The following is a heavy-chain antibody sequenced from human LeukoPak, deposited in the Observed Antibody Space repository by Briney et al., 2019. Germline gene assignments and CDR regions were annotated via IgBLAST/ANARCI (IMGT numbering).Heavy chain of an antibody. Sequence: GASVKVSCKVSGYTLTELSMHWVRQAPGKGLEWMGGLDPEDGETIYAQKFQGRVTMTEDTSTDTAYMELSSLRSEDTAVYYCATRGPTHRYFDWLPSIDYWGQGTLVTVSS. V-gene: IGHV1-24*01. CDR3: ATRGPTHRYFDWLPSIDY. CDR1: GYTLTELS. D-gene: IGHD3-9*01. J-gene: IGHJ4*02. CDR2: LDPEDGET.